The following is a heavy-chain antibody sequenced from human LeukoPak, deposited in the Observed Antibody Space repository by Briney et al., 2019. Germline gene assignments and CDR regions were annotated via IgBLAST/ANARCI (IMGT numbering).Heavy chain of an antibody. CDR2: ISSSSTYI. Sequence: PGGSLRLSCAASGFTFTDYSMNWVRQAPGKGLEWVSSISSSSTYIYYADSVKGRFTISRDNAKNSLHLQMNSLRAEDTAVYYCARDLLGYCTSTSCYGYYFDYWGQGTLVTVSS. CDR3: ARDLLGYCTSTSCYGYYFDY. D-gene: IGHD2-2*01. CDR1: GFTFTDYS. J-gene: IGHJ4*02. V-gene: IGHV3-21*01.